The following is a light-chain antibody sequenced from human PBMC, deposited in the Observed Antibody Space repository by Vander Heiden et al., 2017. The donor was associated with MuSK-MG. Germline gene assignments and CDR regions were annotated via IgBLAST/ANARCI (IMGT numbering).Light chain of an antibody. CDR1: QSISNY. V-gene: IGKV1-27*01. CDR2: AAS. J-gene: IGKJ4*01. Sequence: DNQVNQAPSSLSASVGDRVTITCRASQSISNYLAWYQQKPGKVPKLLIYAASSLQSGVPSRFSGSGSGTDFTLAISSLQPEDVATYYCQQCYSAPLTFGGGTKVEIK. CDR3: QQCYSAPLT.